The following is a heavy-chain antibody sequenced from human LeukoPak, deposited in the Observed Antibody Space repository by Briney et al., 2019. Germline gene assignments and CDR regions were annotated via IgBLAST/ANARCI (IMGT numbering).Heavy chain of an antibody. Sequence: PSETLSLTCTVSGGSISSSSYYWGWIRQPPGKGLEWIGSTYYSGSTYYNPSLKSRVTISVDTSKNQFSLKLSSVTAADTAVYYCARDLLNEGNHLDYWGQGTLVTVSS. D-gene: IGHD4-23*01. CDR3: ARDLLNEGNHLDY. V-gene: IGHV4-39*02. CDR2: TYYSGST. J-gene: IGHJ4*02. CDR1: GGSISSSSYY.